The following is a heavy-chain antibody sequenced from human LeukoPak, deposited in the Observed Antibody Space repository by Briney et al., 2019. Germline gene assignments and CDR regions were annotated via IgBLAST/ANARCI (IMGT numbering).Heavy chain of an antibody. V-gene: IGHV1-18*01. CDR2: ISGYNGNT. CDR3: ARGDYGGNPDS. J-gene: IGHJ4*02. Sequence: GPSVKLSCKASGYTFTNYGINWVRQTPGQGLEWMVWISGYNGNTNYAQKLQGRVTMTTDTSTTTAYMELRSLRSDDTAMYYCARGDYGGNPDSWGQGTLVTVSS. D-gene: IGHD4-23*01. CDR1: GYTFTNYG.